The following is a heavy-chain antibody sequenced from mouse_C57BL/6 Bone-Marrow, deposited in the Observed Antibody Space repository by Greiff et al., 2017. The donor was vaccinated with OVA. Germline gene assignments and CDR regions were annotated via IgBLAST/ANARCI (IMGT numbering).Heavy chain of an antibody. CDR2: IRNKPNGSTT. D-gene: IGHD1-1*01. J-gene: IGHJ2*01. Sequence: DVMLVESGGGLVQPGDSLSLSCAASGFTFTNYYMSWVRQPPGKALEWLAFIRNKPNGSTTEYSASVKGPFTISRDNSQSILYLQMNDLRAEDSATYYCARYKGRVAVDYFDYWGQGTALTVSS. V-gene: IGHV7-3*01. CDR1: GFTFTNYY. CDR3: ARYKGRVAVDYFDY.